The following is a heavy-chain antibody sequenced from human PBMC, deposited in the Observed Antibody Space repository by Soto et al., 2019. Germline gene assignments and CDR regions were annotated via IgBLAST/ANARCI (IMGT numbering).Heavy chain of an antibody. CDR1: GFTVSSNY. V-gene: IGHV3-53*01. D-gene: IGHD3-22*01. CDR3: AREDYYDSSGYYGY. Sequence: GGSLRLSCAASGFTVSSNYMSWVRQAPGKGLERVSVIYSGGSTYYADSVKGRFTISRDNSKNTLYLQMKSLRAEDTAVYYCAREDYYDSSGYYGYWGQGTLVTVSS. CDR2: IYSGGST. J-gene: IGHJ4*02.